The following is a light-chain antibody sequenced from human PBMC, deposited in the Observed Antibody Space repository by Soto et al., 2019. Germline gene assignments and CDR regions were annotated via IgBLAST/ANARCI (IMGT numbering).Light chain of an antibody. J-gene: IGKJ4*01. Sequence: IVMTESPATLPVSPGERVTLSCRTSQRIIRNLAWYQQKRGQAPRLLTYGASTRATGIPARFSGSESATEFTLTISGLQSEDFEVYYCQQYNDWPITFGGVTKVEIK. CDR2: GAS. CDR3: QQYNDWPIT. CDR1: QRIIRN. V-gene: IGKV3-15*01.